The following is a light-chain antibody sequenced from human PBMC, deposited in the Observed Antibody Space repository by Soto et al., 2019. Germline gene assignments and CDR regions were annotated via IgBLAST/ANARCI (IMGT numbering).Light chain of an antibody. CDR3: QQYGSSPQT. Sequence: EIVLTQSPGTLSLSPGERATLSCRASQSVRSTYLAWYQQKPGQAPRLVIYGASSRATGIPDRFSGSGSGTDFTLTISRLEPEDFAVYYCQQYGSSPQTFGQGTKVDIK. CDR1: QSVRSTY. J-gene: IGKJ1*01. V-gene: IGKV3-20*01. CDR2: GAS.